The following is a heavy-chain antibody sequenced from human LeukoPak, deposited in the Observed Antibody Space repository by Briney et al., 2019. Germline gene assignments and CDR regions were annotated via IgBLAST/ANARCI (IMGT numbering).Heavy chain of an antibody. J-gene: IGHJ4*02. CDR3: ARDPGSGYSYDREIDY. V-gene: IGHV1-2*02. Sequence: ASVKLSCKASGYTFTGYYMHWVRQAPGQGLEWMGWINPNSGGTNYAQKFQGRVTMTRDTSISTAYMGLSRLRSDDTAVYYCARDPGSGYSYDREIDYWGQGTLVTVSS. CDR1: GYTFTGYY. CDR2: INPNSGGT. D-gene: IGHD5-18*01.